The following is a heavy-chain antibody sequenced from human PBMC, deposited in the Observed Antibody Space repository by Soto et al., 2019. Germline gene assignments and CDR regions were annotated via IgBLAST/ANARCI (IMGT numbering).Heavy chain of an antibody. V-gene: IGHV1-24*01. CDR3: AAGGTRWLHSPFDY. CDR2: FDPEDGET. CDR1: GHTLTELS. Sequence: QVQLLQSGAEVKKPGASVKVSCKVSGHTLTELSMHWVRQAPGRGLEWMGGFDPEDGETIFAQKFQVRVTMTEDTSTDSTYMELTSLRSEDTAVYYCAAGGTRWLHSPFDYWGKGTLVTISS. D-gene: IGHD1-1*01. J-gene: IGHJ4*02.